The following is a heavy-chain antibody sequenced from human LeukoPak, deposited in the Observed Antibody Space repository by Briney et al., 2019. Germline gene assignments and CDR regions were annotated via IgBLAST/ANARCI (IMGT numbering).Heavy chain of an antibody. V-gene: IGHV3-9*01. CDR2: ISWNSGSI. J-gene: IGHJ4*02. CDR3: AKGARGYSYGYVLDY. CDR1: GFTFDDYA. D-gene: IGHD5-18*01. Sequence: GRSLRLSCAASGFTFDDYAMHWVRQAPGKGLEWVSGISWNSGSIVYADSVKGRFTISRDNAKNSLYLQMNSLRAEDTALYYCAKGARGYSYGYVLDYWGQGTLVTVSS.